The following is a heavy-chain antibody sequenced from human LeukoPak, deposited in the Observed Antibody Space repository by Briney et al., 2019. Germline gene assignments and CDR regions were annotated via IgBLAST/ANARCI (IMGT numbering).Heavy chain of an antibody. Sequence: GGSLRLSCAASGFTFSSYAVSCVRQAPGKGLVWVSHIRSDGSSTNYADSVKGRFTISRDNATSTLYLKMNSLRAGDTAVYYCARASGSGSHYPFDYWGQGTLVTVSS. D-gene: IGHD3-10*01. J-gene: IGHJ4*02. V-gene: IGHV3-74*01. CDR3: ARASGSGSHYPFDY. CDR2: IRSDGSST. CDR1: GFTFSSYA.